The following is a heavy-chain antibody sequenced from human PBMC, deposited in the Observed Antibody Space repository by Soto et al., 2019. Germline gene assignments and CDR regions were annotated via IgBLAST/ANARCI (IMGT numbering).Heavy chain of an antibody. CDR1: GGSFSGYY. D-gene: IGHD6-13*01. Sequence: PSETLSLTCAVYGGSFSGYYWGWIRQPPGKGLEWIGEINHSGSTNYNPSLKSRVTISVDTSKNQFSLKLSSVTAADTAVYYCARGRRASSSWYSLLDVRVTNWFDPWGQGTLVTVSS. CDR2: INHSGST. J-gene: IGHJ5*02. V-gene: IGHV4-34*01. CDR3: ARGRRASSSWYSLLDVRVTNWFDP.